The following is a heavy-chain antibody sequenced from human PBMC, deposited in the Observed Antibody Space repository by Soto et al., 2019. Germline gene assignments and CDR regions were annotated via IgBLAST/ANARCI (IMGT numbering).Heavy chain of an antibody. J-gene: IGHJ4*02. CDR3: ARDAPSYGGWYQHYFDY. V-gene: IGHV1-69*12. D-gene: IGHD6-19*01. CDR2: IIPIFGTA. Sequence: QVQLVQSGAEVKKPGSSVKVSCKASGGTFSSYAISWVRQAPGQGLEWMGGIIPIFGTANYAQKFQGRVTITADESTSTAYMELSSLRSEDTAVYYCARDAPSYGGWYQHYFDYWGQGTLVTVSS. CDR1: GGTFSSYA.